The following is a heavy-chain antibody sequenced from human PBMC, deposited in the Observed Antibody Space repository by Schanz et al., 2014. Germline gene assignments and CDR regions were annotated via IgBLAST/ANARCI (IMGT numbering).Heavy chain of an antibody. D-gene: IGHD5-18*01. Sequence: QVQLVQSGAEVKKPGSSVKVSCKASGGTFSSYTISWVRQAPGQGLEWMGRISPYNGNTNYAQKLQGRVTMTADTSTSTAYMDLRSLRSDDTALYYCTRGGYSYALSAFDIWGQGTTVTVSS. V-gene: IGHV1-18*01. CDR3: TRGGYSYALSAFDI. CDR1: GGTFSSYT. CDR2: ISPYNGNT. J-gene: IGHJ3*02.